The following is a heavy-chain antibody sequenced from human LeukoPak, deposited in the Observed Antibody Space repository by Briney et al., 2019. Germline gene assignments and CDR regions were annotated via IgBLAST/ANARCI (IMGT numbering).Heavy chain of an antibody. J-gene: IGHJ6*02. CDR1: GFTFSRNA. D-gene: IGHD6-19*01. CDR3: AKFSGSSGWFYYYGMDV. Sequence: GGSLRLSCAASGFTFSRNAMSWVRQAPGKGLEWVSAISGSGGSTYYADSVKGRFTISRDNSKNTLYLQMNSLRAEDTAVYYCAKFSGSSGWFYYYGMDVWGQGTTVTVSS. CDR2: ISGSGGST. V-gene: IGHV3-23*01.